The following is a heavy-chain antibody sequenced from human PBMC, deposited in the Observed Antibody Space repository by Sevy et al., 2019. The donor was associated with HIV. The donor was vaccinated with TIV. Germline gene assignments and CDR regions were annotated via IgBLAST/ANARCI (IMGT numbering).Heavy chain of an antibody. Sequence: GGSLRLSCAASGFSFSIYSMNWVRQAPGRGLEWLSYMSNTGSTIHYADSVKGRFTISRDNARNSLYLQMNSLRAEDTAGYYCASQRGGYERLYYFDYWGQGTLVTVSS. V-gene: IGHV3-48*01. CDR2: MSNTGSTI. CDR3: ASQRGGYERLYYFDY. J-gene: IGHJ4*02. D-gene: IGHD5-12*01. CDR1: GFSFSIYS.